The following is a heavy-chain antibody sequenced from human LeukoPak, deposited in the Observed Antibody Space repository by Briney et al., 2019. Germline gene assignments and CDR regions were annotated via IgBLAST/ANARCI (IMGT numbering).Heavy chain of an antibody. CDR1: GFTFDDYA. CDR3: AKATLGGSWSRNWFDP. V-gene: IGHV3-9*01. D-gene: IGHD2-15*01. Sequence: GGSLRLSCAASGFTFDDYAMHWVRQAPGKGLEWVSGISWNSGSIGYADSVKGRFTISRDNAKNSLYLQMNSLRAEDTALYYCAKATLGGSWSRNWFDPWGQGTLVTVSS. CDR2: ISWNSGSI. J-gene: IGHJ5*02.